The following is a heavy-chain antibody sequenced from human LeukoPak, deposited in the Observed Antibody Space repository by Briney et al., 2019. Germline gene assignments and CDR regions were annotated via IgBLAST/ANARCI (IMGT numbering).Heavy chain of an antibody. J-gene: IGHJ4*02. CDR1: GFTFSSYS. Sequence: GSLRLSCAASGFTFSSYSMNWVRQAPGKGLEWVSSISSSSSYIYYADSVKGRFTISRDNAKNSLYLQMNSLRAEDTAVYYCARLVVVVAPLGYYFDYWGQGTLVTVSS. CDR2: ISSSSSYI. D-gene: IGHD2-15*01. CDR3: ARLVVVVAPLGYYFDY. V-gene: IGHV3-21*06.